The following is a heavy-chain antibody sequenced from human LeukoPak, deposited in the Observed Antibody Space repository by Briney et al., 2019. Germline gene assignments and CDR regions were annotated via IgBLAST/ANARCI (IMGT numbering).Heavy chain of an antibody. J-gene: IGHJ2*01. CDR3: GRGSPLDWYFDL. CDR1: GFSISSGY. Sequence: SETLSLTCSVSGFSISSGYWNWIRQPPGKGLEWIGYIYYSGSTKYNPSLMRRGTTLVDTFKNQFSLRLTSVTAADTAVYYCGRGSPLDWYFDLWGRGTLVSVSS. V-gene: IGHV4-59*01. CDR2: IYYSGST.